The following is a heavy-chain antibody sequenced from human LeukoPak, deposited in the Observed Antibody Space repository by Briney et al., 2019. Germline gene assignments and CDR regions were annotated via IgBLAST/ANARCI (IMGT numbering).Heavy chain of an antibody. CDR3: ARNRYYGSEKYYYYYYMDV. J-gene: IGHJ6*03. Sequence: GRSPRLSCAASGFTFSNYGMHWVRQAPGKGLEWVAVIWYDGSKTYYADSVKGRFTISRDNSKNTLYLQMSSLRAEDTAVYYCARNRYYGSEKYYYYYYMDVWGKGTTVTVSS. CDR1: GFTFSNYG. CDR2: IWYDGSKT. D-gene: IGHD3-10*01. V-gene: IGHV3-33*01.